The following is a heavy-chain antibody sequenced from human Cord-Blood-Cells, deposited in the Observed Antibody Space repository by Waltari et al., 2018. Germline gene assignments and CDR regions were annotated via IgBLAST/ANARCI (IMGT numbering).Heavy chain of an antibody. D-gene: IGHD6-6*01. J-gene: IGHJ2*01. CDR1: GGSFSGYY. CDR2: INHSGST. CDR3: ARKLSSSSWYFDL. Sequence: QVQLQQWGAGLLKPSETLSLTCAVYGGSFSGYYWSWIRQPPGKGLEWIGEINHSGSTNYNPSLKSRVTISVDTSKNQFSLKLRSVTAADTAVYYCARKLSSSSWYFDLWGRGTLVTVSS. V-gene: IGHV4-34*01.